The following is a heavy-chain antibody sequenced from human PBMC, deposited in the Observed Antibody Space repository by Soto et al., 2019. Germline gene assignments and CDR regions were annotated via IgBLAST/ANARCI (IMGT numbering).Heavy chain of an antibody. CDR3: ARDPAI. CDR2: VYHSGST. Sequence: QLPLQESGSGLVKPSQTLSLTCTVSGGAISSGGYSWSWTRQAPGKGLEGIGYVYHSGSTYYNPSLKTRVTILVDRSMTQFALKLSSVTAADTVGYYCARDPAILGQGTMGSVSS. J-gene: IGHJ3*02. CDR1: GGAISSGGYS. V-gene: IGHV4-30-2*01.